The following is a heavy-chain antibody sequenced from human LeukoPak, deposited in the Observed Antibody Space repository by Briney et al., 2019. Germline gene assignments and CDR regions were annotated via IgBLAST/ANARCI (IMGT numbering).Heavy chain of an antibody. CDR3: AREWRDAFDI. J-gene: IGHJ3*02. D-gene: IGHD5-12*01. Sequence: SDTLSLTCTVSGGSISSYYWSWIRQPPGKGLEWIGYIYYSGSTNYNPSLKSRVTISVDTSKNQFSLKLTSVTAADTAVYYCAREWRDAFDIWGQGTMVTVSS. CDR2: IYYSGST. CDR1: GGSISSYY. V-gene: IGHV4-59*01.